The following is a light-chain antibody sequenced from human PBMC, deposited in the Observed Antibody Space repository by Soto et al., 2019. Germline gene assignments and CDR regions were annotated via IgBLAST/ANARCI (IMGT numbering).Light chain of an antibody. CDR3: TSYAGSLPVV. Sequence: QSALTQPPSASGSPGQSVTISCTGNNSDIGGYNYVSWYQHHPGKAPRLMVYEVSKRPSGVPDRFSGSKSGNTASLTVSWLQTEDEADYYCTSYAGSLPVVFGGGTKVTVL. CDR2: EVS. CDR1: NSDIGGYNY. J-gene: IGLJ2*01. V-gene: IGLV2-8*01.